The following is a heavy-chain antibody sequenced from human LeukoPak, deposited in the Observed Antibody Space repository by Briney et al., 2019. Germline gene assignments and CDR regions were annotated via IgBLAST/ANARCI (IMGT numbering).Heavy chain of an antibody. CDR3: VRDAYGAHFDY. V-gene: IGHV3-21*06. CDR2: LTRGGDNDI. CDR1: GFTFSSYA. Sequence: PGGSLRLSCAASGFTFSSYAMHWVRQAPGKGLEWVSTLTRGGDNDIHYADSVKGRFTISRDNSKNSLYLQMNSLRADDTAVYYCVRDAYGAHFDYWGQGTLVTVSS. J-gene: IGHJ4*02. D-gene: IGHD2-21*01.